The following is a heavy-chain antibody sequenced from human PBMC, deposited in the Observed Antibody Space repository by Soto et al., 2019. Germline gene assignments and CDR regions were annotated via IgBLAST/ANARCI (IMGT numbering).Heavy chain of an antibody. CDR3: ARPKVSFWSRHYYYYGMDV. Sequence: ASVKVSCKASGYTFTSYDINWVRQATGQGLEWMGWMNPNSGNTGYAQKFQGRVTMTRNTSISTAYMELSSLRSEGTAVYYCARPKVSFWSRHYYYYGMDVWGQGTTVTVSS. CDR2: MNPNSGNT. D-gene: IGHD3-3*01. V-gene: IGHV1-8*01. CDR1: GYTFTSYD. J-gene: IGHJ6*02.